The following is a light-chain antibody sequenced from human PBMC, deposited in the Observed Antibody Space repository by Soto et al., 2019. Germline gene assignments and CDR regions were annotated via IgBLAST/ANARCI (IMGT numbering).Light chain of an antibody. CDR3: QQRSNLIT. Sequence: EIVMTQSPATLSVSPGERATLSCRASQSVSSIYLGWYQQKPGQAPRLLIYDASNRATGIPARFSGSGSGTDFTLTISSLEPEDFAVYYCQQRSNLITFGQGTRLEIK. CDR1: QSVSSIY. J-gene: IGKJ5*01. V-gene: IGKV3D-20*02. CDR2: DAS.